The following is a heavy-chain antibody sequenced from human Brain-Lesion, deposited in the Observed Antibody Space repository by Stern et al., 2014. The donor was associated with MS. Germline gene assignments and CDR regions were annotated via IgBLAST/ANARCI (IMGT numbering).Heavy chain of an antibody. Sequence: EVHLVESGAEVKKPGESLKISCEASGYLFDDYWIGWVRQMSGRGLELVAIIFPRDCNTRHGPPVQGQVTISADNPISTAFWQWSSLKAADTAMYYCARSPATPSGYDRFDYWGQGALVTVSS. V-gene: IGHV5-51*04. CDR1: GYLFDDYW. CDR3: ARSPATPSGYDRFDY. CDR2: IFPRDCNT. J-gene: IGHJ4*02. D-gene: IGHD5-12*01.